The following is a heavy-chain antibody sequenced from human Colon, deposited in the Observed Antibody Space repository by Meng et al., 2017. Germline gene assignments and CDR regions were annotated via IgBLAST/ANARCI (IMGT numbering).Heavy chain of an antibody. J-gene: IGHJ4*02. D-gene: IGHD3-10*01. Sequence: QVQQVESGAEEKKPGAAVKVSCKASGDTFTSYAIYWVRKDTGQGLGWMGWMNPNSGNTGYAQKFQGRVTITRNTSISTAYMELSSLRSEDTAVYYCARVPSITMVRGVILFFDYWGQGTLVTVSS. CDR3: ARVPSITMVRGVILFFDY. CDR2: MNPNSGNT. V-gene: IGHV1-8*01. CDR1: GDTFTSYA.